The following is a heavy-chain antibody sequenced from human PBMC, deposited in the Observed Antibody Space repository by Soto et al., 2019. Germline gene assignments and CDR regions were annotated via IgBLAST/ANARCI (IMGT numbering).Heavy chain of an antibody. CDR3: ARERGSSSWYGDDAFDI. CDR1: GFTFSSYW. V-gene: IGHV3-7*01. D-gene: IGHD6-13*01. J-gene: IGHJ3*02. CDR2: IKQDGSEK. Sequence: EVQLVESGGGLVQPGGSLRLSCAASGFTFSSYWMSWVRQAPGKGLEWVANIKQDGSEKYYVDSVKGRFTISRDNAKNSLYLQMNGLRAEDTAVYYCARERGSSSWYGDDAFDIWGQGTMVTVSS.